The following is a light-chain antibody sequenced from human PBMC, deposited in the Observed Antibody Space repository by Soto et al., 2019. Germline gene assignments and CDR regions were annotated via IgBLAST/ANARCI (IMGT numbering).Light chain of an antibody. V-gene: IGKV1-5*03. J-gene: IGKJ1*01. Sequence: DIQMTQSPSTLSASVVDGVTITCRASQRISTWLAWYQQKPGKAPKLLIYKASTLKSGVPSRFSGSGSGTEFTLTISSLQPDDFAVYYCQQRSNWPWTFGQGTKVDI. CDR3: QQRSNWPWT. CDR2: KAS. CDR1: QRISTW.